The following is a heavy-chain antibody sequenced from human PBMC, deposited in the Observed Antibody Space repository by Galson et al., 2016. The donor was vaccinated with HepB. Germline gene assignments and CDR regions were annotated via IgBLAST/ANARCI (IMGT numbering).Heavy chain of an antibody. CDR1: GGSFNGNY. Sequence: ETLSLTCAVYGGSFNGNYWSWVRQPPGKGLEWLGEINHRGITNQNPSLNSRVALSVDTSKNQFSLPLSSVTAADTAVYFCATQLGSGYYLRYWGQGTLVTVSS. CDR3: ATQLGSGYYLRY. CDR2: INHRGIT. V-gene: IGHV4-34*01. D-gene: IGHD3-3*01. J-gene: IGHJ4*02.